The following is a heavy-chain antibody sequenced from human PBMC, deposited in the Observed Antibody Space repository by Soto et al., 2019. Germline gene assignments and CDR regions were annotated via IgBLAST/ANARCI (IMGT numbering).Heavy chain of an antibody. CDR1: GGSISSGDYY. Sequence: PSETLSLTCTVSGGSISSGDYYWSWIRQPPGKGLEWIGYIYYSGSTYYNPSLKSRVTISVDTSKNQFSLKLSSVTAADTAVYYCAQGWRGTYYYDSSGPPPNDAFDIWGQGTMVTVSS. CDR2: IYYSGST. CDR3: AQGWRGTYYYDSSGPPPNDAFDI. J-gene: IGHJ3*02. D-gene: IGHD3-22*01. V-gene: IGHV4-30-4*01.